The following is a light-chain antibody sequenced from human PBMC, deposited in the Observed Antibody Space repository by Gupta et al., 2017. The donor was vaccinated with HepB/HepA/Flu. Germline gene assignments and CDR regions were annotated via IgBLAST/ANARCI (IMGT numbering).Light chain of an antibody. CDR2: WAS. CDR1: QSVLYSSNNKNY. CDR3: QEEDSNPFT. V-gene: IGKV4-1*01. Sequence: DIVMTQSPDSLAVSLGERATINCKSSQSVLYSSNNKNYLAWYQQKPGQPPKLLIYWASTRESGVPDRFSGSGSGTDFTLTISSLQAEDVAVYYCQEEDSNPFTFGHGTKVDIK. J-gene: IGKJ3*01.